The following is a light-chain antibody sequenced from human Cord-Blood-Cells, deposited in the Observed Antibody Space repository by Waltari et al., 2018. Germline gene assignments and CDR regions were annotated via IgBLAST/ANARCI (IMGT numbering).Light chain of an antibody. Sequence: DIVMTQSPDSLAVSLGERATINCKSSQSVLYSSNNKNYLAWYQQKPGQTPKLLIYWASTRESGVPDRFSGTGSGTDFTLTISSLQAEDVAVYYCQQYYSTPPTFGQGTKLEI. CDR2: WAS. V-gene: IGKV4-1*01. J-gene: IGKJ2*01. CDR1: QSVLYSSNNKNY. CDR3: QQYYSTPPT.